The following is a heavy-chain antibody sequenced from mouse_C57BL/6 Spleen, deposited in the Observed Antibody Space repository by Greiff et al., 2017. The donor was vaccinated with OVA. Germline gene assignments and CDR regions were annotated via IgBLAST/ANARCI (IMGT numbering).Heavy chain of an antibody. CDR1: GYTFTDYY. D-gene: IGHD1-1*01. J-gene: IGHJ1*03. Sequence: EVQLKQSGPELVKPGASVKISCKASGYTFTDYYMNWVKQSHGKSLEWIGDINPNNGGTSYNQKFKGKATLTVDKSSSTAYMELRSLTSEDSAVYYCARGDYYGSRYWYFDVWGTGTTVTVSS. CDR2: INPNNGGT. V-gene: IGHV1-26*01. CDR3: ARGDYYGSRYWYFDV.